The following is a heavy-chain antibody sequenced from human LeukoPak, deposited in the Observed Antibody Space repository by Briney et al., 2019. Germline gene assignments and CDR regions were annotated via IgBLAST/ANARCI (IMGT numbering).Heavy chain of an antibody. V-gene: IGHV4-59*01. CDR2: IYNSGST. D-gene: IGHD3-9*01. CDR1: GGSISTYY. Sequence: SETLSLTCTVSGGSISTYYWSWIRQPPGKGLEWIGYIYNSGSTNYSPSLKSRVTIFGDTSKNQFFLKLSSVTAADTAMYYYARARYVNSFYAFDIWGQGTLVTVSS. J-gene: IGHJ3*02. CDR3: ARARYVNSFYAFDI.